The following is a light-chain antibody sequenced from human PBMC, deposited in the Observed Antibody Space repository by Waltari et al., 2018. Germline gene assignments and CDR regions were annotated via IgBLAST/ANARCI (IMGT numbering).Light chain of an antibody. CDR3: QQYKNWPPIT. Sequence: EIEMTQSPATLSLSPGERATLSCRASQTVSSALAWYQQKPGQAPRLIIYGASVRATGVPARFSGSGSGTQFTLTITGLQSEDFAVYYCQQYKNWPPITFGRGTRLDIE. CDR2: GAS. J-gene: IGKJ5*01. CDR1: QTVSSA. V-gene: IGKV3-15*01.